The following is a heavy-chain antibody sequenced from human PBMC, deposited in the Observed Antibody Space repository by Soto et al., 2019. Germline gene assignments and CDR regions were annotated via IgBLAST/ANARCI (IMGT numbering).Heavy chain of an antibody. CDR3: AKPYSGSPPKNFDY. CDR1: GFSFSIYG. Sequence: GGSLSLSCVAAGFSFSIYGMYWVRPAPGKGLEWVAAISYDGSNKYYVDSVRGRFTISRDNSKNTVYLQMNSLRAEDTAVYYCAKPYSGSPPKNFDYWGQGTLVTVSP. V-gene: IGHV3-30*18. D-gene: IGHD1-26*01. CDR2: ISYDGSNK. J-gene: IGHJ4*01.